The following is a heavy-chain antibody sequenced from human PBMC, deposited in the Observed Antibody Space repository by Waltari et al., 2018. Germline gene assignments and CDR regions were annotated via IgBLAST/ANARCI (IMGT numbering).Heavy chain of an antibody. CDR2: IYYRGSS. J-gene: IGHJ4*02. D-gene: IGHD6-6*01. CDR3: ARVSSSSSLDY. V-gene: IGHV4-59*01. Sequence: QVQLQESGPGLVKPSETLSLTCTVSGGSISSYYWSWIRQPPGKGLEWIGYIYYRGSSNYNPSLKSRVTISVDTSKNQFSLKLSSVTAADTAVYYWARVSSSSSLDYWGQGTLVTVSS. CDR1: GGSISSYY.